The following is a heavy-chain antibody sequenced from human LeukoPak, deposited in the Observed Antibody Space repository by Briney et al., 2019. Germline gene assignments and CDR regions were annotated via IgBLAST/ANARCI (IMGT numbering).Heavy chain of an antibody. CDR2: IKQDGSEK. V-gene: IGHV3-7*01. CDR3: ARQLGGSGSY. D-gene: IGHD3-10*01. Sequence: ETLSLTCTVSGGSISSYYWSWVRQAPGKGLEWVANIKQDGSEKYYVDSVKGRFTISRDNAKNSVYLQMNSLRAEDTAVYYCARQLGGSGSYWGQGTLVTVSS. J-gene: IGHJ4*02. CDR1: GGSISSYY.